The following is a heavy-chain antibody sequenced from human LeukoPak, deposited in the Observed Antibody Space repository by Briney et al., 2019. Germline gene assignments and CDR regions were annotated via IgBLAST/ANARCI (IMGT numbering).Heavy chain of an antibody. CDR2: IYYRGST. J-gene: IGHJ6*02. CDR1: GGSISSYY. CDR3: ARDTAMVHYYGMDV. D-gene: IGHD5-18*01. Sequence: PSETLSLTCTVSGGSISSYYWSWIRQPPGKGLEWIGYIYYRGSTNYNPSLKSRVTISVDTSKNQFSLKLSSVTAADTAVYYCARDTAMVHYYGMDVWGQGTTVTVSS. V-gene: IGHV4-59*12.